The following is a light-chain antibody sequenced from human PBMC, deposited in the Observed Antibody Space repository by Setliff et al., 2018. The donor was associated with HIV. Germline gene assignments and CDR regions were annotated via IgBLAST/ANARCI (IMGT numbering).Light chain of an antibody. V-gene: IGLV2-8*01. CDR1: SSDVGAYYS. Sequence: ALAQPPSASGSPGQSVTISCTGTSSDVGAYYSVSWYQQHPGKAPKLIIYEVSKRPSGVPDRFSGSESGNTASLTVSGLQTEDEADYYCSSYAGSNNYVFGTGTKVTVL. CDR3: SSYAGSNNYV. J-gene: IGLJ1*01. CDR2: EVS.